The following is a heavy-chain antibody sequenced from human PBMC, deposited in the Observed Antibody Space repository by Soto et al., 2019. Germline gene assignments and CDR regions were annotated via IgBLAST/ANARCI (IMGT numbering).Heavy chain of an antibody. V-gene: IGHV3-9*01. Sequence: EVQLVESGGGLVQPGRSLRLSCAASGFTFDDYAMHWVRQAPGKGLEWVSGISWNSGSIGYADSVKGRFTISRDNAKNSLYLQMNSLRAEDTALYYCAKANYGDYKRGFDYWGQGTLVTVSS. J-gene: IGHJ4*02. CDR3: AKANYGDYKRGFDY. D-gene: IGHD4-17*01. CDR2: ISWNSGSI. CDR1: GFTFDDYA.